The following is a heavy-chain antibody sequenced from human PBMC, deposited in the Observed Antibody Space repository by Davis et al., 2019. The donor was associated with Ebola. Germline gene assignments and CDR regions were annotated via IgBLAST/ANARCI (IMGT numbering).Heavy chain of an antibody. V-gene: IGHV3-48*02. CDR2: ISSGGHDT. Sequence: PGGSLRLSCGASGFTFSRHSLNWVRQAPGKGLEWIAFISSGGHDTSYADSVRGRFTTPSDNAKNLLYLQLNSLRDEDTALYYCAKDAEDGSGNWFFDFRGRGALVTVSS. CDR1: GFTFSRHS. J-gene: IGHJ2*01. CDR3: AKDAEDGSGNWFFDF. D-gene: IGHD5-24*01.